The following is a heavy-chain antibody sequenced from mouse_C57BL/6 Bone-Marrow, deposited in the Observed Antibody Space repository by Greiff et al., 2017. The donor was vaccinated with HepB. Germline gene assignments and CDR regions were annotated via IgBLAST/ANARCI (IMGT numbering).Heavy chain of an antibody. CDR2: VRSKSSNYAT. J-gene: IGHJ2*01. Sequence: EVQGVESGGGLVQPKGSLKLSCAASGFTFNTYAMHWVRQAPGKGLEWVARVRSKSSNYATYYADSVKDRFTISRDDSQSMLYLQMNNLKTEDTAMYYCVREEGYYDYDEGYFDYWGQGTTLTVSS. CDR1: GFTFNTYA. CDR3: VREEGYYDYDEGYFDY. D-gene: IGHD2-4*01. V-gene: IGHV10-3*01.